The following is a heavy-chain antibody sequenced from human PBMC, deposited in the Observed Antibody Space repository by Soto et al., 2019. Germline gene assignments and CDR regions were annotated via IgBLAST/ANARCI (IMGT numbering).Heavy chain of an antibody. CDR2: IYYSGST. Sequence: QLQLQESGPGLVKPSETLSLTCTVSGGSISSSSYYWGWIRQPPGKGLEWIGSIYYSGSTYYNPSLKSRVPISVDTSKNQFSLKLSSVTAADTAVYYCASFRFLEWFNWFDPWGQGTLVTVSS. CDR3: ASFRFLEWFNWFDP. V-gene: IGHV4-39*01. J-gene: IGHJ5*02. CDR1: GGSISSSSYY. D-gene: IGHD3-3*01.